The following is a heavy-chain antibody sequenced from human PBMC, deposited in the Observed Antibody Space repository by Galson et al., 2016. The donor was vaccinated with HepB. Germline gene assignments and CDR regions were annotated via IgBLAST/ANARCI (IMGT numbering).Heavy chain of an antibody. V-gene: IGHV3-21*01. D-gene: IGHD6-6*01. J-gene: IGHJ4*02. CDR1: GFTFSSYS. CDR3: ARPSSSSWAFDY. Sequence: CAASGFTFSSYSMNWVRQAPGKGLEWVSSISSSSSYIYYADSVKGRFTISRDNAKNSLYLQMNSLRAEDTAVYYCARPSSSSWAFDYWGQGTLVTVSS. CDR2: ISSSSSYI.